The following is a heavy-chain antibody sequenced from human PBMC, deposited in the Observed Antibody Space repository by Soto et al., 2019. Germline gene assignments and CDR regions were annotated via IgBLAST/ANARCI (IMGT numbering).Heavy chain of an antibody. J-gene: IGHJ2*01. Sequence: QVQLVQSGAEVKRPGASLKVSCRASGYTFNTYDINWVRQAPGQGLEGMGWMNPKSGNTGSAQKFKGRVTKTRNTSISTGYLELSSLRSDDTAVYYCVRGRLGQAKGRPTWYFDVWGRGTLVTVFS. CDR3: VRGRLGQAKGRPTWYFDV. V-gene: IGHV1-8*01. CDR2: MNPKSGNT. CDR1: GYTFNTYD. D-gene: IGHD4-4*01.